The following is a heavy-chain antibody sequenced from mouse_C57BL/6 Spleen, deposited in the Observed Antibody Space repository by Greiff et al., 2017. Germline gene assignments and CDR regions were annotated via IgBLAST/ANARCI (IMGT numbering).Heavy chain of an antibody. CDR2: IDPEDGET. Sequence: VQLKQSGAELVKPGASVKLSCTASGFNIKDYYMHWVKQRTEQGLEWIGRIDPEDGETKYAPKFQGKATITADTSSNTAYLQLSSLTSEDTAVYYCARHYYGSSYVLFYFDYWGQGTTLTVSS. CDR1: GFNIKDYY. J-gene: IGHJ2*01. D-gene: IGHD1-1*01. CDR3: ARHYYGSSYVLFYFDY. V-gene: IGHV14-2*01.